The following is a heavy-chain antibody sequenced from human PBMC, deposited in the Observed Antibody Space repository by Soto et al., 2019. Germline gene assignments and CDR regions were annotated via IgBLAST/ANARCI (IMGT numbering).Heavy chain of an antibody. CDR1: GDSVSSNNHA. CDR2: TYYRSKWYN. Sequence: SQTLSLTCAISGDSVSSNNHAWNWIRQSPSRGLEWLGRTYYRSKWYNDYAVSVKSRITINPDTSKNQFSLQLNSVTPEDTAVYYCARGRQLGGFLSSNNWFDPWGQGTLVTVSS. D-gene: IGHD6-6*01. CDR3: ARGRQLGGFLSSNNWFDP. J-gene: IGHJ5*02. V-gene: IGHV6-1*01.